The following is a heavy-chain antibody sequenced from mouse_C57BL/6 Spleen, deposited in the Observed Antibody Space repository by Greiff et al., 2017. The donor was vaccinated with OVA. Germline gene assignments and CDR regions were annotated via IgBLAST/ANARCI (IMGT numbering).Heavy chain of an antibody. D-gene: IGHD2-4*01. CDR2: INPGSGGT. J-gene: IGHJ2*01. CDR3: ARERNYGGFDY. Sequence: VQLQQSGAELVRPGTSVKVSCKASGYAFTNYLIEWVKQRPGQGLEWIGVINPGSGGTNYNEKFKGKATLTADKSSSTAYMQLSSLTSEDSAVYFCARERNYGGFDYRGQGTTLTVSS. CDR1: GYAFTNYL. V-gene: IGHV1-54*01.